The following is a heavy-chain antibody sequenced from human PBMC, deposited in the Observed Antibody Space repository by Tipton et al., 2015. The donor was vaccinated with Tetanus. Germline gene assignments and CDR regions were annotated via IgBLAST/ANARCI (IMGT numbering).Heavy chain of an antibody. J-gene: IGHJ2*01. V-gene: IGHV5-51*01. Sequence: QLVQSGAEVKKPGESLKISCQGSGYNFNLYWIAWVRQMPGKGLEWMGIIYPGDSDTTYSPSFQGQVTISADRSISTAYLQWSSLKASDAAVFFWARRLGPYTGDQIWHFDLWGRGTLVTVSS. CDR3: ARRLGPYTGDQIWHFDL. CDR2: IYPGDSDT. D-gene: IGHD7-27*01. CDR1: GYNFNLYW.